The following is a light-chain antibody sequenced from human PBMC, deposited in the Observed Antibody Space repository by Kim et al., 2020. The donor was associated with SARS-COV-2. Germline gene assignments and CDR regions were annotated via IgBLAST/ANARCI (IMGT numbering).Light chain of an antibody. Sequence: ASVGDRVTITCRASQGIRNELGWYQQKPGKAPKRLIYATSILQSGVPSRFSGSGSGTDFTLTISSLQTEDFATYFCLQDYNYPVTFGGGTKVDIK. CDR2: ATS. J-gene: IGKJ4*01. CDR3: LQDYNYPVT. V-gene: IGKV1-6*01. CDR1: QGIRNE.